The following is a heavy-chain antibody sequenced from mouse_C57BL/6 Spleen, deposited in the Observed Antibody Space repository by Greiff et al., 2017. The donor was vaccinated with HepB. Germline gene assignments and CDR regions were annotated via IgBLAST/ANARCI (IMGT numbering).Heavy chain of an antibody. D-gene: IGHD2-4*01. CDR2: INPYNGGT. J-gene: IGHJ4*01. CDR3: ARRGYHYDYSYAMDY. V-gene: IGHV1-19*01. CDR1: GYTFTDYY. Sequence: EVQLQQSGPVLVKPGASVKMSCKASGYTFTDYYMNWVKQSHGKSLEWIGVINPYNGGTSYNQKCKGKATLTVDKSSSTAYMELNSLTSEDSAVYYCARRGYHYDYSYAMDYWSQGTSVTVSS.